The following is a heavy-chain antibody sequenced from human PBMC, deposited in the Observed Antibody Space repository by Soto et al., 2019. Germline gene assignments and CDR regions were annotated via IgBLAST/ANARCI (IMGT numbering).Heavy chain of an antibody. CDR1: GGTFSSYA. CDR2: IIPIFGTA. V-gene: IGHV1-69*13. CDR3: ARGRSYYYDSSGPQGY. D-gene: IGHD3-22*01. Sequence: SVKVSCKASGGTFSSYAISWVRQAPGQGLEWMGGIIPIFGTANYAQKFQGRVTITADESTSTAYLELSSLRSEDTAVYYCARGRSYYYDSSGPQGYWGQGTLVTVSS. J-gene: IGHJ4*02.